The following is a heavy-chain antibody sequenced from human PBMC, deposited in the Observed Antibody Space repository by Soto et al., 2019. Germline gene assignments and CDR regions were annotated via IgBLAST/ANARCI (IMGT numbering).Heavy chain of an antibody. J-gene: IGHJ2*01. Sequence: QVQLVQSGAEVKKPGSSVKVSCKASGGTFSSYAISWVRQAPGQGLEWMGGIIPIFGTANYAQKFQGRVTITADESTGTAYIERGSLKSEDTAVDYCARQKGEDFGELLLWYFDLWGRGTLVTVSS. CDR1: GGTFSSYA. CDR3: ARQKGEDFGELLLWYFDL. V-gene: IGHV1-69*01. D-gene: IGHD3-10*01. CDR2: IIPIFGTA.